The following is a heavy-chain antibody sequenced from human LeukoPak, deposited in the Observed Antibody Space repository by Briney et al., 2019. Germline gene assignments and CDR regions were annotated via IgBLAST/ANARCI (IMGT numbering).Heavy chain of an antibody. Sequence: GRSLRLSCAASGFTFDDYAMHWVRQAPGKGLEWVSGISWNSGSIGYADSVKGRFTISRDNAENSLYLQMNSLRAEDTALYYCAKVSLSGYSSGWTDYWGQGTLVTVSS. CDR2: ISWNSGSI. CDR3: AKVSLSGYSSGWTDY. D-gene: IGHD6-19*01. V-gene: IGHV3-9*01. J-gene: IGHJ4*02. CDR1: GFTFDDYA.